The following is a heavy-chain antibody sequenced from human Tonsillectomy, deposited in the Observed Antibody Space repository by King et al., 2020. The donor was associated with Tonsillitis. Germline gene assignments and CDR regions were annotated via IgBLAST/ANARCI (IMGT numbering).Heavy chain of an antibody. CDR1: GITFTTYA. CDR3: ARAGFSSSWYAPYFDY. J-gene: IGHJ4*02. CDR2: ISHDGSNI. Sequence: VQLVESGGGVVQPGTSLRLSCAASGITFTTYAMHWVRQAPGKGLEWLAVISHDGSNIYYADSVKGRITIYRDNSKNTLYLQMNSLRAEDTAVYYCARAGFSSSWYAPYFDYWGQGTLVTVSS. D-gene: IGHD6-13*01. V-gene: IGHV3-30-3*01.